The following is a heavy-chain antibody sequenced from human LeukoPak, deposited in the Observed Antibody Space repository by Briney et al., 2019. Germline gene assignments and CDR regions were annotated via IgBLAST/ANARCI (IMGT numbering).Heavy chain of an antibody. J-gene: IGHJ4*02. CDR2: ISYDGSYK. CDR1: GFKFSSFA. Sequence: GGSLRLSCAVSGFKFSSFAINWVRQAPGKGLEWVAIISYDGSYKYYADSVKGRFTISRDNSENTLYLQMNSLRTEDTAVFYCARAGGGFSSSWLDYWGQGTLVTVSS. V-gene: IGHV3-30*04. D-gene: IGHD6-13*01. CDR3: ARAGGGFSSSWLDY.